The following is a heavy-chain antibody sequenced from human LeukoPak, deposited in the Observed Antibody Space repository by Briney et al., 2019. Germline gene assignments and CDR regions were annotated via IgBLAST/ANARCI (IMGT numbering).Heavy chain of an antibody. CDR2: ISSGGSVM. CDR3: TRDLEY. CDR1: GFTFTTYV. Sequence: PGGSLRLSCAASGFTFTTYVMTWVRQAPGKGPEWISYISSGGSVMHYADSVKGRFTISRDNVENSLYLQMNSLRVEDTAVYYCTRDLEYWGQGVLVTVSS. J-gene: IGHJ4*02. V-gene: IGHV3-48*01.